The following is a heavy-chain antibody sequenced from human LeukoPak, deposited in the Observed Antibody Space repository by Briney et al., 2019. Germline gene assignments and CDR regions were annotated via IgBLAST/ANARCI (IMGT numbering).Heavy chain of an antibody. CDR1: GFTFSTYT. D-gene: IGHD2-2*01. J-gene: IGHJ3*02. V-gene: IGHV3-23*01. Sequence: PGGSLRLSCAASGFTFSTYTMNWVRQAPGKGLEWVSVIGGSGDTTYYAGSVKGRFTISRDNSKNTLYLQMNSLRAEDTAVYYCGKVTRGTSCYDAVDIWGQGTMVTVSS. CDR3: GKVTRGTSCYDAVDI. CDR2: IGGSGDTT.